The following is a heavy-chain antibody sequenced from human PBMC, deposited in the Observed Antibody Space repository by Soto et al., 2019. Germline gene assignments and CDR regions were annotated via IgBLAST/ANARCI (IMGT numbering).Heavy chain of an antibody. CDR2: ISYDGSNK. Sequence: QVQLVESGGGVVQPGRSLRLSCAASGITFSGYAMHWVRQDQGKGLEWVALISYDGSNKYYADSVKGRFTISRDTSKHTLYLQMNGLRAEDTAMYYCARDGGVKRYFDWASYGMDVWVQGTTVTVSS. D-gene: IGHD3-9*01. CDR3: ARDGGVKRYFDWASYGMDV. J-gene: IGHJ6*02. CDR1: GITFSGYA. V-gene: IGHV3-30-3*01.